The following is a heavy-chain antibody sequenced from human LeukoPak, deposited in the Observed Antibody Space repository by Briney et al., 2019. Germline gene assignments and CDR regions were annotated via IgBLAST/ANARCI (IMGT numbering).Heavy chain of an antibody. Sequence: GGSLRLSCAASGFTFSTYAMNWVRLAPGKGLEWVSGISGSGGSTYYADSVKDRFTISRDNAKNSLYLQMNSLRAEDTAVHYCARGSGIFDYWGQGTLVTVSS. CDR3: ARGSGIFDY. J-gene: IGHJ4*02. V-gene: IGHV3-23*01. CDR2: ISGSGGST. D-gene: IGHD1-26*01. CDR1: GFTFSTYA.